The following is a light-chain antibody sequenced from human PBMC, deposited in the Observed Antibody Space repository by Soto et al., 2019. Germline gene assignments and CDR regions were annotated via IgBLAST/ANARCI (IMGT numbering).Light chain of an antibody. V-gene: IGKV3-11*01. J-gene: IGKJ4*01. CDR1: QSVGSY. CDR2: DAF. Sequence: EIVLTQSTATLSLSPGERATLSCRASQSVGSYLAWYQQKPGQAPRLLIYDAFNRATGIPARFSGSGSGTDFTLTSSSLEPEDFAGYYCQQRSNWPPVTFGGGTKVEIK. CDR3: QQRSNWPPVT.